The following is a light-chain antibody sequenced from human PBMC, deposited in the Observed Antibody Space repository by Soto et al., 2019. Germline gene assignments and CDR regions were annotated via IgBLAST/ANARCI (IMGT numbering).Light chain of an antibody. V-gene: IGKV1-5*03. J-gene: IGKJ1*01. Sequence: DIQMTQSPSTLSGSVGDRVTITCRASQTISSWLAWYQQEPGKAPKLLIYKASTLKSGVPSRFSGSGSGTELTITISSLQPDDFATYYCQHYNSYSEAFGQGTKGDIK. CDR2: KAS. CDR1: QTISSW. CDR3: QHYNSYSEA.